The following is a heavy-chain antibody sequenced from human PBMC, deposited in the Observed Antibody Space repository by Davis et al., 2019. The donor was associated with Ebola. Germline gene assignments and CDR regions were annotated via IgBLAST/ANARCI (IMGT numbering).Heavy chain of an antibody. V-gene: IGHV1-8*01. CDR2: MNPYSGNT. CDR1: GYTFTSYD. CDR3: ARGRRYCSSDSCYPDAFDI. J-gene: IGHJ3*02. Sequence: ASVKVSCKASGYTFTSYDINWVRQATGQGLEWMGWMNPYSGNTGYAQEFQGRVTMTRDTSISTAYMELSRLRSDDTAVYYCARGRRYCSSDSCYPDAFDIWGQGTMVTVSS. D-gene: IGHD2-2*01.